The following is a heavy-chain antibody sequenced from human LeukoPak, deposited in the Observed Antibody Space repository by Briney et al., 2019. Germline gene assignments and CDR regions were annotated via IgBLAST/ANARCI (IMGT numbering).Heavy chain of an antibody. CDR3: VRPYTSSWYLFDY. V-gene: IGHV3-30*04. CDR1: GFTFRNYA. CDR2: TSSDGSNE. J-gene: IGHJ4*02. Sequence: PGRSLRLSCAASGFTFRNYAMHWVRQAPGKGLEWVAVTSSDGSNEYYADSVRGRFSISRDNSKNTVYLQMNSLRAENTAPYYCVRPYTSSWYLFDYWGQGTLVTVSS. D-gene: IGHD6-13*01.